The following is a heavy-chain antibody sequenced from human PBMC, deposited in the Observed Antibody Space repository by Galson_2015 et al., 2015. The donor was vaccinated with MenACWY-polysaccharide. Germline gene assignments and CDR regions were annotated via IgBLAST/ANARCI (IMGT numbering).Heavy chain of an antibody. Sequence: PALVKPTQTLTLTCTFSGFSLSTSGVGVGWIRQPPGKALEWLALIYWDDDKRYSPSLKSRLTITKDTSKNQVVLTMTNMDPVDTATYYCAHRDSSGSPGPEDDAFDIWGQGTMVTVSS. CDR3: AHRDSSGSPGPEDDAFDI. V-gene: IGHV2-5*02. D-gene: IGHD3-22*01. CDR1: GFSLSTSGVG. J-gene: IGHJ3*02. CDR2: IYWDDDK.